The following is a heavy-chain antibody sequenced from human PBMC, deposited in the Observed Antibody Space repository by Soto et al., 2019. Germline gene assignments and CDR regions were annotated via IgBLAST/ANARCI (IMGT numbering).Heavy chain of an antibody. CDR3: ARTRSAWSDFHYYSLDV. J-gene: IGHJ6*02. V-gene: IGHV3-30*03. CDR1: GFTFNSYG. D-gene: IGHD1-26*01. CDR2: ISYDSTKT. Sequence: LRLSCAASGFTFNSYGMHWVRQGPGNGLEWVAFISYDSTKTYYADSVKGRFTISRDNSNSALYVQMNSLTGEDTAVYYCARTRSAWSDFHYYSLDVWGQGTTVTVS.